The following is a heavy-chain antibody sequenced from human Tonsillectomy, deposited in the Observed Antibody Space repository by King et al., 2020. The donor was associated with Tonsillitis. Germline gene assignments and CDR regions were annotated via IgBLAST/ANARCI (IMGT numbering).Heavy chain of an antibody. Sequence: VQLQESGPGLVKPSQTLSLTCAVSGGSISSGGYSWSWIRQPPGKGLEWIGYIYYSGSTYYNPSRKSRVTISVDTSKNQFSLKLSSVTAADTAVYYCARGGLRFLEWLSSYGMDVWGQGTTVTVSS. J-gene: IGHJ6*02. V-gene: IGHV4-30-4*07. CDR1: GGSISSGGYS. D-gene: IGHD3-3*01. CDR3: ARGGLRFLEWLSSYGMDV. CDR2: IYYSGST.